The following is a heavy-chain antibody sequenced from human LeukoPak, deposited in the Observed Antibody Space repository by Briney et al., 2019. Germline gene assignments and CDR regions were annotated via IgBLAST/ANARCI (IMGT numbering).Heavy chain of an antibody. Sequence: GASVKVSCKASGYTFTGYYMHWVRQAPGQGLEWMGWINPNSGGTNSAQKFQGRVTMTRDTSTSTVYMEVSSLRYEDTAVYYCARSDGSGNFVDYWGQGTLVTVSS. CDR3: ARSDGSGNFVDY. CDR2: INPNSGGT. J-gene: IGHJ4*02. V-gene: IGHV1-2*02. CDR1: GYTFTGYY. D-gene: IGHD3-10*01.